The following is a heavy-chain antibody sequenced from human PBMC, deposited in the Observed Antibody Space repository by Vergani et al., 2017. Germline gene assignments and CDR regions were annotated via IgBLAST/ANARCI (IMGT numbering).Heavy chain of an antibody. CDR3: TTDQLSYYDFWSGYVYFDY. Sequence: EVQLVESGGGLVKPGGSLRLSCAASGFTLSNAWMSWVRQAPEKGLEWVGRIKSKTDGGTTDYAAPVKGRFTISRDDSKNTLYLQMNSLKTEDTAVYYCTTDQLSYYDFWSGYVYFDYWGQGTLVTVSS. CDR2: IKSKTDGGTT. CDR1: GFTLSNAW. D-gene: IGHD3-3*01. V-gene: IGHV3-15*01. J-gene: IGHJ4*02.